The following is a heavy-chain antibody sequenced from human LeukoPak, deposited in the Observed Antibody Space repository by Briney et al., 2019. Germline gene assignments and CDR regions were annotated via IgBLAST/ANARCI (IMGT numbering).Heavy chain of an antibody. CDR2: ISGSGGST. CDR1: GFTFSSYA. D-gene: IGHD5-12*01. V-gene: IGHV3-23*01. CDR3: AKGGYGYDFDY. J-gene: IGHJ4*02. Sequence: GGSLRLSCAASGFTFSSYAMNWVRQAPGKGLEWVSGISGSGGSTYYADSVKGRFTISRDNSKNTLYLQMNSLRAEGTAVYYCAKGGYGYDFDYWGQGTLVTVSS.